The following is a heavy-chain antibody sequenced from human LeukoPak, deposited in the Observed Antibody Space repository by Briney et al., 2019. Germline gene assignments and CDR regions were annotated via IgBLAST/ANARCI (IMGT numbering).Heavy chain of an antibody. J-gene: IGHJ4*02. Sequence: ASVKVSCKASGYTFSNFDINWVRQATGQGLEWMGWMSPKSGDRGYAQKFQGRVTMTRDTSKTTAYMGLRSLRSDDTAVYYCARDRPYEYYYDSSGSNELYYFDYWGQGTLVTVSS. D-gene: IGHD3-22*01. CDR1: GYTFSNFD. V-gene: IGHV1-8*01. CDR2: MSPKSGDR. CDR3: ARDRPYEYYYDSSGSNELYYFDY.